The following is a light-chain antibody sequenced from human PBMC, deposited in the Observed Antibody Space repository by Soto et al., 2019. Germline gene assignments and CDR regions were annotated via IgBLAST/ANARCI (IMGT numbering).Light chain of an antibody. CDR3: QQLNFYPIT. V-gene: IGKV1-9*01. J-gene: IGKJ5*01. CDR1: QGISSY. CDR2: AAS. Sequence: DIQMTQSPSSLSASVGDRVTITCRASQGISSYLAWYQQKPGKAPKLLIYAASTLQSGVSSRSSGSGSGTDFTLTISSLQPEDFATYYCQQLNFYPITFGQGTRLEIK.